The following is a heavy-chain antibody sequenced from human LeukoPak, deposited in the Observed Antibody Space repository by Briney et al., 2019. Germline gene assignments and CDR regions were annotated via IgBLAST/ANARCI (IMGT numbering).Heavy chain of an antibody. CDR1: GYTFTSYD. V-gene: IGHV1-8*01. CDR3: ARGDPIPSTYGDMDV. CDR2: MNPNSGNT. D-gene: IGHD1-1*01. Sequence: ASVKVSCKASGYTFTSYDINWVRQATGQGLEWMGRMNPNSGNTGYAQKFQGRVTMTRNTSISTAYMELSSLRSEDTAVYYCARGDPIPSTYGDMDVWGKGTTVTVSS. J-gene: IGHJ6*03.